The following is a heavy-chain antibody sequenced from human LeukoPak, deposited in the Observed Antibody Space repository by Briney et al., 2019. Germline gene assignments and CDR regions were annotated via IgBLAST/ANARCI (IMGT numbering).Heavy chain of an antibody. D-gene: IGHD6-19*01. CDR3: AKGLAVAGTRLSGY. CDR2: ISGSGGST. Sequence: GGSLRLSCAASGFTFSSYAMSWVRQAPGKGLEWVSAISGSGGSTYYADSVKGRFTISRDNSKNTLYLQMNSLRAEDTAVYYCAKGLAVAGTRLSGYWGQGTLVTASS. J-gene: IGHJ4*02. V-gene: IGHV3-23*01. CDR1: GFTFSSYA.